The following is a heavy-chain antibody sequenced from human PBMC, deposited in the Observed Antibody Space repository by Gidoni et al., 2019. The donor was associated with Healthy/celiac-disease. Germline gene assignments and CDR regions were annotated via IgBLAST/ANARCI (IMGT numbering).Heavy chain of an antibody. Sequence: QVQLVESGGGLVKPGGSLRLSCAASGFPFSDYYMSWIRQAPGKGLEWVSYISSSGSTIYYADSVKGRFTISRDNAKNSLYLQMNSLRAEDTAVYYCARLYYYDSSGYYECYFDYWGQGTLVTVSS. CDR3: ARLYYYDSSGYYECYFDY. CDR1: GFPFSDYY. CDR2: ISSSGSTI. V-gene: IGHV3-11*01. D-gene: IGHD3-22*01. J-gene: IGHJ4*02.